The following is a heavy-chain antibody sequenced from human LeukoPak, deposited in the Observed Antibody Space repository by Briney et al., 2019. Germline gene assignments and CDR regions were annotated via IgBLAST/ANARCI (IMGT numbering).Heavy chain of an antibody. Sequence: SETLSLTCTVSGASISTYYWSWIRQPPAKGLEWIGYVYNSGNTYYNPSLNSRASISEDTSKNQLSLKVNSVTAADTAVYYCARHPGVGANDTFDLWGQGTMVTIAS. CDR3: ARHPGVGANDTFDL. J-gene: IGHJ3*01. CDR1: GASISTYY. CDR2: VYNSGNT. V-gene: IGHV4-59*08. D-gene: IGHD1-26*01.